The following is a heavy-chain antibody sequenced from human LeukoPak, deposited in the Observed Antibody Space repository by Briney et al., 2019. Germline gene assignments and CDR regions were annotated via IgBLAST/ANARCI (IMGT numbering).Heavy chain of an antibody. J-gene: IGHJ3*02. CDR2: IYTSGST. CDR1: GGSISSGSYY. Sequence: SETLSLTCTVSGGSISSGSYYWSWIRQPAGKGLEWIGRIYTSGSTNYNPSLKSRVTMSVDTSKNQFSLKLSSVTAADTAVYYCARDRTDYGDYVPELSPRDAFDIWGQGTMVTVSS. CDR3: ARDRTDYGDYVPELSPRDAFDI. V-gene: IGHV4-61*02. D-gene: IGHD4-17*01.